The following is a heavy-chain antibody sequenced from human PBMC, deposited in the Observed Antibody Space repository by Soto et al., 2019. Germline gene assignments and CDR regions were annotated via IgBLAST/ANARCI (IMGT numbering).Heavy chain of an antibody. CDR2: IKSKTDGGTT. V-gene: IGHV3-15*07. J-gene: IGHJ6*02. CDR3: TTAPAIVGTTHDYYGMDV. D-gene: IGHD1-26*01. Sequence: KGLEWVGRIKSKTDGGTTDYAGPVKGRFTISRDDYKNTLYLQMNSLTTGDTAVYYCTTAPAIVGTTHDYYGMDVWGQG.